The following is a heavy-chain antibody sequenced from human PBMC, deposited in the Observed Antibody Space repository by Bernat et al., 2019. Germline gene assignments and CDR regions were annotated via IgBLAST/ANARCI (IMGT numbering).Heavy chain of an antibody. J-gene: IGHJ4*02. CDR1: GFTFSSYA. V-gene: IGHV3-23*01. CDR2: ISGSGGRT. Sequence: EVQLLESGGGLVQPGGSLRLSCAASGFTFSSYAMSWVRQAPGKGLEWVSAISGSGGRTYYADSVKDRFNISRDNSKNTLYLQMNSLRAEDTAVYYCAKVTRLWFGEFPYYFDYWGQGTLVTVSS. CDR3: AKVTRLWFGEFPYYFDY. D-gene: IGHD3-10*01.